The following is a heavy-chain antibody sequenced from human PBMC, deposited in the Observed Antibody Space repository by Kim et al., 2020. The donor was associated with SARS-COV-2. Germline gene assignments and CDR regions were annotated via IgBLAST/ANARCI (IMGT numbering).Heavy chain of an antibody. J-gene: IGHJ6*02. Sequence: SETLSLTCTVSGGSISSGGYYWSWIRQHPGKGLEWIGYIYYSGSTYYNPSLKSRVTISVDTSKNQFSLKLSSVTAADTAVYYCARDTPSIAATLRLGNGMDVWGQGTTVTVSS. CDR2: IYYSGST. CDR1: GGSISSGGYY. D-gene: IGHD6-6*01. CDR3: ARDTPSIAATLRLGNGMDV. V-gene: IGHV4-31*03.